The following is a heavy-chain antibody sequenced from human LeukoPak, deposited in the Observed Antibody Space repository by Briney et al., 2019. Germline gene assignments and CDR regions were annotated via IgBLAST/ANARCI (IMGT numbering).Heavy chain of an antibody. Sequence: SETLSLTCAVYGGSFSGYYWSWIRQPPGKGLEWIGEINHSGSTNYNPSLKSRVTISVDTSKNHFSLKLSSVTAADTAVYYCARNQLLSLDAFDIWGQGTMVTVSS. CDR2: INHSGST. CDR3: ARNQLLSLDAFDI. CDR1: GGSFSGYY. D-gene: IGHD1-26*01. V-gene: IGHV4-34*01. J-gene: IGHJ3*02.